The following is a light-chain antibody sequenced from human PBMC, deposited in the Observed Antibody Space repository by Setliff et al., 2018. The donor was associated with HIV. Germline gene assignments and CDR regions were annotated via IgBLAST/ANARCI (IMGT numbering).Light chain of an antibody. V-gene: IGLV2-14*03. J-gene: IGLJ1*01. CDR2: DVN. CDR1: SSDVGYYYY. Sequence: QSVLTQPASVSGSPGQSITISCTGISSDVGYYYYVSWYQQHPGKAPKLVIYDVNDRPSGVPDRFSGSKSGDTASLTISGLQSEDEADYYCCSYAASNTYIFGTGTKVTVL. CDR3: CSYAASNTYI.